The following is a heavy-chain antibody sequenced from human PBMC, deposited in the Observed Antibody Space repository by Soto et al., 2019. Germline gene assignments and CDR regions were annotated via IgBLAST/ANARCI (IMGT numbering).Heavy chain of an antibody. Sequence: QVQLVQSGAEVKKPGASVKVSCKASGYAFSQFYIHWMRQAPGQGLEWMGWINPNSGRTNVAQNFQGWVTMTRDTSIKTVYMELSGLRSDATAVYYCARESGGTTATLDYYYFYMDVWGKGTTVTVSS. D-gene: IGHD4-17*01. CDR3: ARESGGTTATLDYYYFYMDV. V-gene: IGHV1-2*04. J-gene: IGHJ6*03. CDR2: INPNSGRT. CDR1: GYAFSQFY.